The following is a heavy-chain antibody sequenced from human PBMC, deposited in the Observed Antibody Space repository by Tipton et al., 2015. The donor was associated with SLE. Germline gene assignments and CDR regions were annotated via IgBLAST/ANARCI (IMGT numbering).Heavy chain of an antibody. CDR2: ISSGSLSM. V-gene: IGHV3-21*03. Sequence: GSLRLSCAASGFTFDDFGMNWVRQAPGKGLEWVSSISSGSLSMYYGDSVKGRFTISRDNAKNSLYLQMNSLREDDTAVYYCARVQYTSGSYFFDYWGQGTLVTVSS. J-gene: IGHJ4*02. D-gene: IGHD6-19*01. CDR1: GFTFDDFG. CDR3: ARVQYTSGSYFFDY.